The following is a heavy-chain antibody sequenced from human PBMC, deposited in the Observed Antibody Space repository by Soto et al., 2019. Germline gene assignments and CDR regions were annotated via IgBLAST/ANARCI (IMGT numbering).Heavy chain of an antibody. CDR1: GYSFTSYW. CDR2: IYPGDSDT. J-gene: IGHJ6*02. CDR3: ARHVGRFLEWPKEYYYGMDV. V-gene: IGHV5-51*01. Sequence: PGESLKISCKGSGYSFTSYWIGWVRQMPGKGLEWMGIIYPGDSDTRYSPSFQGQVTISADKSISTAYLQWSSLKASDTAMYYCARHVGRFLEWPKEYYYGMDVWGQGTTVTVSS. D-gene: IGHD3-3*01.